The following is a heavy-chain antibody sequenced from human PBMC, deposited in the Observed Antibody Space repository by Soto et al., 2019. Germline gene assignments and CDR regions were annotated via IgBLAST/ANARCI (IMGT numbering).Heavy chain of an antibody. D-gene: IGHD4-17*01. CDR1: GFSLATSGLG. Sequence: QITLKESGRTVVKPTQTLTLNCTLSGFSLATSGLGVGWVRQPPGKALEWLALIYWDDDQRYSSSLKSRLTITMDNSNTQVLLTMTNLDPVDIATYYCAHTTVTFYGFDVWGQGTMVTVSS. CDR2: IYWDDDQ. V-gene: IGHV2-5*02. J-gene: IGHJ3*01. CDR3: AHTTVTFYGFDV.